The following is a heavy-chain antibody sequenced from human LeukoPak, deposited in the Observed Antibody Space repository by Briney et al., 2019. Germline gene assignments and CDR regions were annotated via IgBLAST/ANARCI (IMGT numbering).Heavy chain of an antibody. J-gene: IGHJ6*02. CDR1: GFIFSNYG. Sequence: GGSLRLSCTASGFIFSNYGFHWVRQAPGKGLEWVAVIWYDGSKQYYADSVKGRFTISRDSSKNTLYLQVNSLRADDTAIYYCARNQQLGGHSYYYYGMDVWGQGTTVTVSS. V-gene: IGHV3-33*01. CDR2: IWYDGSKQ. CDR3: ARNQQLGGHSYYYYGMDV. D-gene: IGHD3-16*01.